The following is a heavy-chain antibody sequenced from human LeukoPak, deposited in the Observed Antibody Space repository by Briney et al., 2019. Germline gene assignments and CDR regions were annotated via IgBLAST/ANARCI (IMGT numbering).Heavy chain of an antibody. V-gene: IGHV3-48*03. Sequence: GGSLRLSCAASVFTFNNYDMNWVRQAPGKGLEWVSYTSASGTTIYYADSVRGRFTISRDNAKNSLYLQMNSLRAEDTAVYYCARTLSTVSTFDYWGQGTLLSVSS. CDR3: ARTLSTVSTFDY. CDR2: TSASGTTI. CDR1: VFTFNNYD. J-gene: IGHJ4*02. D-gene: IGHD4-11*01.